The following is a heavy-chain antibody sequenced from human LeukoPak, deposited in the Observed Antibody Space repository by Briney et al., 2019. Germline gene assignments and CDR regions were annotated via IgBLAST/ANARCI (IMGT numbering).Heavy chain of an antibody. CDR2: IYPGDSRT. V-gene: IGHV5-51*01. Sequence: GESLKISFKGSGDTFATSWIGWVRQLPGKGLEWMGVIYPGDSRTRYNPSFQGQVTISADRSISTAYLQWNSLKASDTAMYYCGRRKFSSPWSDPWGQGTLVTVSS. CDR3: GRRKFSSPWSDP. J-gene: IGHJ5*02. CDR1: GDTFATSW. D-gene: IGHD2-2*01.